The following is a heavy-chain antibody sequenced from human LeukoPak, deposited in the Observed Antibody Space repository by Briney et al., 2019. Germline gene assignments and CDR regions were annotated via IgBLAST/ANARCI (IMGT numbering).Heavy chain of an antibody. D-gene: IGHD3-9*01. J-gene: IGHJ6*02. Sequence: PGGSLRLSCAASGFTFSSYSMNWVRQAPGKGLEWVSSISSSSSYIYYADSVKGRFTISRDNAKNSLYLQMNSLRAEDTAVYYCARARDLDYDILTAPPLGYGMDVWGQGTTVTVSS. CDR3: ARARDLDYDILTAPPLGYGMDV. V-gene: IGHV3-21*01. CDR2: ISSSSSYI. CDR1: GFTFSSYS.